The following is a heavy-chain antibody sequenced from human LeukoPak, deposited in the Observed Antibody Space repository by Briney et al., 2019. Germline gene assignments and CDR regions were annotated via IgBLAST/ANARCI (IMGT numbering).Heavy chain of an antibody. CDR3: ATGVYGSGSHAMKWFDP. V-gene: IGHV1-24*01. J-gene: IGHJ5*02. CDR2: FDPEDGET. Sequence: ASVKVSCKVSGYTLTELSMHWVRQAPGKGLEWMGGFDPEDGETIYAQKFQGRVTMTEDTSTDTAYMELSSLRSEDTAVYYCATGVYGSGSHAMKWFDPWGQGTLVTVSS. D-gene: IGHD3-10*01. CDR1: GYTLTELS.